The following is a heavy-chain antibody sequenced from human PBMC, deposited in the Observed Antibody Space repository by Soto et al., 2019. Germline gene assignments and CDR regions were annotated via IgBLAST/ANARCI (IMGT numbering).Heavy chain of an antibody. CDR1: GGSISSSSYY. V-gene: IGHV4-39*01. CDR2: IYYIGST. J-gene: IGHJ4*02. D-gene: IGHD3-10*02. CDR3: ERKLLGEFLGRHPYIDY. Sequence: SDTLSLTCTVSGGSISSSSYYWGWIRQPPGKGLEWIGSIYYIGSTYYNPSLKSRVTISVDTSKNQFSLKLSSVAAAGTAVYYCERKLLGEFLGRHPYIDYWRQRNL.